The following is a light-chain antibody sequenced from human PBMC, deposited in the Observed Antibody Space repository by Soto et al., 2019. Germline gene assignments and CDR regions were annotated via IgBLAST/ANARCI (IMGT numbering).Light chain of an antibody. CDR3: QQYNSYSRDT. Sequence: DIQMTQSPSTLSASVGDRVTITCRASQSISSWLAWYQQKPGKAPKLLIYDASSLESGVPSRFSGSGSGTEFTLTTSSLQPDDFAPYYCQQYNSYSRDTFGQGTKLEIK. V-gene: IGKV1-5*01. CDR1: QSISSW. J-gene: IGKJ2*01. CDR2: DAS.